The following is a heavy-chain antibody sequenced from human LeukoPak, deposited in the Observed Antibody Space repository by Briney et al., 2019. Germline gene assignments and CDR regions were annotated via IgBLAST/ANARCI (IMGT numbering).Heavy chain of an antibody. V-gene: IGHV3-73*01. CDR2: IRSKANSYAT. J-gene: IGHJ5*02. CDR1: GFTFSNDW. Sequence: GGSLRLSCAASGFTFSNDWMNWVRQAPGKGLEWVGRIRSKANSYATAYAASVKGRFTISRDDSKNTAYQQMNSLKTEDTAVYYCTGDFLAAAGDAWGQGTLVTV. D-gene: IGHD6-13*01. CDR3: TGDFLAAAGDA.